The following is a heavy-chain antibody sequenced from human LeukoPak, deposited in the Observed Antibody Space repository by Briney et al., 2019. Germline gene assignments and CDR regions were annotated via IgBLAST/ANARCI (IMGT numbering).Heavy chain of an antibody. CDR3: ARRGTPQRWVQLWLNYYYYGMDV. CDR2: ISYDGSNK. CDR1: GFTFSSYA. J-gene: IGHJ6*02. D-gene: IGHD5-18*01. Sequence: QPGGSLRLSCAASGFTFSSYAMHWVRQAPGKGLEWVAVISYDGSNKYYADSVKGRFTISRDNSKNTLYLQMNSLRAEDTAVYYCARRGTPQRWVQLWLNYYYYGMDVWGQGTTVTVSS. V-gene: IGHV3-30-3*01.